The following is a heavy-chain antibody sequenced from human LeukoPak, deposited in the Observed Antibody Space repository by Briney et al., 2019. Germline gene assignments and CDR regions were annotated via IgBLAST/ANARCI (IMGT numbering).Heavy chain of an antibody. CDR2: IDHGGST. CDR1: GGSFSSYY. V-gene: IGHV4-59*01. Sequence: SETLSLTCTVSGGSFSSYYWTWIRQPPGKGLEWIGYIDHGGSTNYNPSLNSRVTISRDTSKNHFSLQLSSVTAADTAVYFCARGRVSSSTWHSTYYYYFYMDVWGKGTTVTVSS. J-gene: IGHJ6*03. CDR3: ARGRVSSSTWHSTYYYYFYMDV. D-gene: IGHD4-11*01.